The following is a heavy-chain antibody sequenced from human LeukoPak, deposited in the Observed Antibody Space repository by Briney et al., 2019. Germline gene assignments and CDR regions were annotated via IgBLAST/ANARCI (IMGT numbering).Heavy chain of an antibody. Sequence: ASVKVSCKASGYTFTSYDINWVRQATGQGLEWMGWMNPNSGNTGYAQKFQGRVTMTRNTSISTAYMELSSLRSEDTAVYYCARAYSSSWPLYSGYYYYYGMDVWGQGTTVTVSS. CDR2: MNPNSGNT. J-gene: IGHJ6*02. CDR3: ARAYSSSWPLYSGYYYYYGMDV. CDR1: GYTFTSYD. D-gene: IGHD6-13*01. V-gene: IGHV1-8*01.